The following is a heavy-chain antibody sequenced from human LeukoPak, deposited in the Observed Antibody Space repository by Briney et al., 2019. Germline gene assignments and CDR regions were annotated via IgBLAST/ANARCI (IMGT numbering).Heavy chain of an antibody. CDR3: AKGAREYSGYDDYFDY. Sequence: PGGSLRLSCAASGFTFSDYYMSWIRQAPGKGLEWVSYISSSGSTIYYADSVKGRFTISRDNSKNTLYLQMNSLRAEDTAVYYCAKGAREYSGYDDYFDYWGQGTLVTVSS. CDR1: GFTFSDYY. V-gene: IGHV3-11*01. J-gene: IGHJ4*02. D-gene: IGHD5-12*01. CDR2: ISSSGSTI.